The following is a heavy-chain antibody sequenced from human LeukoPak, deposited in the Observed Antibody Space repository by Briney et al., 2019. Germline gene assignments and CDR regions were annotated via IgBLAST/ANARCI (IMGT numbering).Heavy chain of an antibody. CDR1: GFSVSNNY. V-gene: IGHV3-53*01. Sequence: QPGGSLRLSCAASGFSVSNNYMSWVRQAPGKGLQWVSVIYSGGGTEYADSVRGRFTISRDNSKNTVYLHMNSLGVDDTAVYYCARSRVTVLRGLYYSPSWGQGALVTVSS. J-gene: IGHJ4*02. CDR2: IYSGGGT. D-gene: IGHD3-10*01. CDR3: ARSRVTVLRGLYYSPS.